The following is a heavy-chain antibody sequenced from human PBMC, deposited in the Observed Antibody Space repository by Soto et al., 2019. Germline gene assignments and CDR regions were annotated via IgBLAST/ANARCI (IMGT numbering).Heavy chain of an antibody. CDR2: ISAYNGNT. CDR1: GYTFTSYC. V-gene: IGHV1-18*01. J-gene: IGHJ4*02. CDR3: VRVLRDDIVASYYFDY. D-gene: IGHD5-12*01. Sequence: ASVKVSCKASGYTFTSYCISWVRQAPGQGLEWMGWISAYNGNTNYAQKLQGRVTMTTDTSTSTAYMELRSLRSDDTAVYYCVRVLRDDIVASYYFDYWGQGTLVTVSS.